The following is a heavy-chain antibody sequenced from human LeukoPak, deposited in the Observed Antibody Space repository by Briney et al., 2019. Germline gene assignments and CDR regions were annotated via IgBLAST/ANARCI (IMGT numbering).Heavy chain of an antibody. V-gene: IGHV4-59*01. CDR3: ARHRARFDP. CDR1: GGPISIFY. J-gene: IGHJ5*02. Sequence: SETLSLTCTVSGGPISIFYWSWIRQPPGKGLEWIGYIYYSGSTNYNPSLKSRVTISVDTSKNQFSLQLNFVPGAGTAVYYCARHRARFDPWGQGTLVTVSS. D-gene: IGHD5-24*01. CDR2: IYYSGST.